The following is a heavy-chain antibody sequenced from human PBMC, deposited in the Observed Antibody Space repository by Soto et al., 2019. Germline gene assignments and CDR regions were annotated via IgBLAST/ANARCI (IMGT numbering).Heavy chain of an antibody. CDR2: IIPILGIA. Sequence: QVQLVQSGAEVKKPGSSVKVSCKASGGTFSSYTISWVRQAPGQGLEWMGRIIPILGIANYAQKFQGRVTITADKSTRTAYMELSSLRSEDTAVYYCARDGLGEWGKDAFDIWGQGTMVTVSS. CDR1: GGTFSSYT. CDR3: ARDGLGEWGKDAFDI. D-gene: IGHD3-16*01. J-gene: IGHJ3*02. V-gene: IGHV1-69*08.